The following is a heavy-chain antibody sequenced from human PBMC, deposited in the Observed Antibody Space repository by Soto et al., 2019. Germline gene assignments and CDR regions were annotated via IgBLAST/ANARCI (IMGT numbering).Heavy chain of an antibody. CDR3: ARAKADYVWGSYRLRYFDY. Sequence: GGSLRLSCAASGFTVSSNYMSWVRQAPGKGLEWVSVIYSGGSTYYADSVKGRFIISRDNSKNTLYLQMNSLRAEDTAVYYCARAKADYVWGSYRLRYFDYWGQGTLVTVSS. CDR1: GFTVSSNY. J-gene: IGHJ4*02. D-gene: IGHD3-16*02. CDR2: IYSGGST. V-gene: IGHV3-53*01.